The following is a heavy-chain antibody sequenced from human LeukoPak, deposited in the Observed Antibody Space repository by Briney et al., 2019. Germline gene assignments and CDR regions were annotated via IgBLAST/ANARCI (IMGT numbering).Heavy chain of an antibody. CDR2: IQYDGSNK. D-gene: IGHD3-9*01. J-gene: IGHJ4*02. V-gene: IGHV3-30*02. CDR1: GFTFSSYA. CDR3: AKPDKAYDILTGSAAFDY. Sequence: GGSLRLSCAASGFTFSSYAMHWVRQAPGKGLEWVAFIQYDGSNKYYADSVKGRFTISRDNSKNTLYLQMNSLRAEDTAVYYCAKPDKAYDILTGSAAFDYWGQGTLVTVSS.